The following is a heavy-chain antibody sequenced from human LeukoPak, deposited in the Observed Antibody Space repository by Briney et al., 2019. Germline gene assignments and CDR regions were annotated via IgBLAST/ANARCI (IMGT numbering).Heavy chain of an antibody. J-gene: IGHJ3*02. CDR2: IYYSGST. D-gene: IGHD1-26*01. CDR3: ARDQVGATDDAFDI. CDR1: GGSISSSSYY. V-gene: IGHV4-39*07. Sequence: SETLSLTCTVSGGSISSSSYYWGWIRQPPGKGLEWIGSIYYSGSTYYNPSLKSRVTISVDTSKNQFSLKLSSVTAADTAVYYCARDQVGATDDAFDIWGQGTMVTVSS.